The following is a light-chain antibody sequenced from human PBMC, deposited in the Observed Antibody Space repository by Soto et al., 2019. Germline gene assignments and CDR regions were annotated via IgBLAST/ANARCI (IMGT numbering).Light chain of an antibody. J-gene: IGKJ1*01. CDR3: QQYGSSPGT. Sequence: EIVLTQSPGTLSLSPGERATLSCRASQSVSHSYLAWYQHKPGQAPRLLIYSASSRTTGTPDRFSGSGTGTEFTLTISGLEPEDFAVYYCQQYGSSPGTFGQGTKVEIK. V-gene: IGKV3-20*01. CDR1: QSVSHSY. CDR2: SAS.